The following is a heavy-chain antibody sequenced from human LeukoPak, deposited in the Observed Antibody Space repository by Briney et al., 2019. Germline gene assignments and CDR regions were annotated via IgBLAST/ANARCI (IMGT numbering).Heavy chain of an antibody. CDR1: GFTFSSYS. V-gene: IGHV3-21*01. D-gene: IGHD4-17*01. Sequence: GGSLRLSCAASGFTFSSYSMNWVRQAPGKGLEWVSSISSSSSYIYYADSVQGRFTISRDNAKNSLYLQMNSLRAEDTAVYYCARDSGHGDYDDYWGQGTLVTVSS. J-gene: IGHJ4*02. CDR3: ARDSGHGDYDDY. CDR2: ISSSSSYI.